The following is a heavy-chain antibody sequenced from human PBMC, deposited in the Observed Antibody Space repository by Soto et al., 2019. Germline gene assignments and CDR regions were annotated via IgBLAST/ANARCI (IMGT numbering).Heavy chain of an antibody. CDR1: GGTFSSYA. J-gene: IGHJ6*02. CDR3: ASLYCSGGSCGYYYGMDV. D-gene: IGHD2-15*01. V-gene: IGHV1-69*13. Sequence: SVKVSCKASGGTFSSYAISWVRQAPGQGLEWMGGIIPIFGTANYAQKFQGRVTITADESTSTAYTELSSLRSEDTAVYYCASLYCSGGSCGYYYGMDVWGQGTTVTVSS. CDR2: IIPIFGTA.